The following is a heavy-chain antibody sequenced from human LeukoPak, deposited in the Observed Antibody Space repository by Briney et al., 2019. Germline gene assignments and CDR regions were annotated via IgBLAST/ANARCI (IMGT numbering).Heavy chain of an antibody. CDR3: ASFGKRYCSSTSCLDY. J-gene: IGHJ4*02. Sequence: GASVKVSCKASGGTFSSYAISWVRQAPGQGLEWMGGIIPIFGTANYAQKFQGRVTITADESTSTAYMELSSLRSEDTAVYYCASFGKRYCSSTSCLDYWGQGTLVTASS. CDR2: IIPIFGTA. V-gene: IGHV1-69*13. CDR1: GGTFSSYA. D-gene: IGHD2-2*01.